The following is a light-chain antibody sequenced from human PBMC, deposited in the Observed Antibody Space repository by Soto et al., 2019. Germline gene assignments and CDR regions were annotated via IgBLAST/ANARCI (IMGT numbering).Light chain of an antibody. V-gene: IGLV2-14*01. Sequence: QSALTQPASVSGSPGQSITISCTGTSNDVGNGYDSVSWYQHHPGKAPKLIIYEVVNRPSGVSNRFSGSKSGNTASLTISGLQAEDEADYYCAAWDDSLRGVVFGGGTKLTVL. CDR1: SNDVGNGYDS. CDR3: AAWDDSLRGVV. J-gene: IGLJ2*01. CDR2: EVV.